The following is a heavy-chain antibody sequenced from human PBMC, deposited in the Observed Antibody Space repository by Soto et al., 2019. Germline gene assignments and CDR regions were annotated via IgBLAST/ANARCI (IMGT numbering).Heavy chain of an antibody. Sequence: QVQLVESGGGVVQPGRSLRLSCAASGFTFSSYGMHWVRQAPGKGLEWVAVIWYDGSNKYYADSVKGRFAISRDNSKNTTYLQLNSLRAEDTAVYCCARGDSYVPFDYWGQGTLVSVSS. CDR3: ARGDSYVPFDY. CDR2: IWYDGSNK. V-gene: IGHV3-33*01. D-gene: IGHD5-18*01. CDR1: GFTFSSYG. J-gene: IGHJ4*02.